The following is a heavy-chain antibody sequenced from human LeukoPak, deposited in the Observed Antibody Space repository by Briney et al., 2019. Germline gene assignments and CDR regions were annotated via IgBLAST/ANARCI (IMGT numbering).Heavy chain of an antibody. D-gene: IGHD2-8*01. Sequence: SETLSLTCGVYDGSFSSYYWSWIRQPPGKGLEWIGEISHSGSTNYNPSLKSRLTISVDTSKNQFSLKLSSVTAADTAVYYCARGDRPREIPPLIRKKNAFDIWGQGTMVTVSS. V-gene: IGHV4-34*01. J-gene: IGHJ3*02. CDR1: DGSFSSYY. CDR3: ARGDRPREIPPLIRKKNAFDI. CDR2: ISHSGST.